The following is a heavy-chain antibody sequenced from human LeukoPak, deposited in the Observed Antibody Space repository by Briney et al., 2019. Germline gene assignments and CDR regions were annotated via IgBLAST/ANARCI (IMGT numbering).Heavy chain of an antibody. D-gene: IGHD5-12*01. V-gene: IGHV4-59*12. Sequence: SETLSLTCTVSGGSISSYYWSWIRQPPGKGLEWIGYIYYSGSTNYNPSLKSRVTMSVDTSKNQFSLKLSSVTAADTAVYYCARERRYSGFDWGQGTLVTVSS. CDR3: ARERRYSGFD. CDR1: GGSISSYY. J-gene: IGHJ4*02. CDR2: IYYSGST.